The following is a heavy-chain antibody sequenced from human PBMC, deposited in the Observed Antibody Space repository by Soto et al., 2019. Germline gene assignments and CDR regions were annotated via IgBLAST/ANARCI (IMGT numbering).Heavy chain of an antibody. CDR1: GLTFSSYG. CDR3: ARDLGAAVGTPGWFDS. CDR2: IWYDGSTE. V-gene: IGHV3-33*01. D-gene: IGHD6-13*01. J-gene: IGHJ5*01. Sequence: QVHLVESGGDIVQPGRSLRLSCAASGLTFSSYGMHWVRQAPGKGLEWVAIIWYDGSTEYYADSVKGRFTISRDNSKNMLYLQMSSLRAEDTAVYYCARDLGAAVGTPGWFDSWGQGTVVTVSS.